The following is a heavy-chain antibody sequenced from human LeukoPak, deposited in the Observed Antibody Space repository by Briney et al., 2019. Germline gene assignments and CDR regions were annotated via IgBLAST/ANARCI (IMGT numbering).Heavy chain of an antibody. CDR3: ASVKTYGSDAYDM. D-gene: IGHD3-10*01. Sequence: SETLSLTCTVSGDSINSYYWNWLRHPAGKGLEWLGHIYTNENTHYNPSLKSRVIMSIDMSRNQFSLTLTSLTAADTAVYYCASVKTYGSDAYDMWGQGTMVTVSS. V-gene: IGHV4-4*07. CDR2: IYTNENT. J-gene: IGHJ3*02. CDR1: GDSINSYY.